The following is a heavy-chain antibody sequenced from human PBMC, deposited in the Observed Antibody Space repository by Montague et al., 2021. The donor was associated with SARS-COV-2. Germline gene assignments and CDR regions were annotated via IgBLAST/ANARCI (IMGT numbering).Heavy chain of an antibody. CDR1: GDSDGSEDPG. J-gene: IGHJ4*02. V-gene: IGHV6-1*01. D-gene: IGHD6-13*01. CDR2: SCHRSEWNY. CDR3: TRDPRYSLSWSFDY. Sequence: CAISGDSDGSEDPGRRWDRQTPSRGSHRLRRSCHRSEWNYDYAVXVKSRMTISPDTSKNQFSLQLSSVTPEDRAVYYCTRDPRYSLSWSFDYWGQGTLVTVSS.